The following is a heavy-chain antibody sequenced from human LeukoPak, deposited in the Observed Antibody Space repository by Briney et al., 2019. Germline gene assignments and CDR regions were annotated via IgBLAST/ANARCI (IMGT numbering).Heavy chain of an antibody. V-gene: IGHV3-30*18. CDR3: AKQGDNSGLDY. D-gene: IGHD5-24*01. CDR1: GFTFSTWG. Sequence: GGSLRLSCAASGFTFSTWGMHWVRQAPGKGLEWVAGISFDGSREHYPDSEKGRFTIPRDNSKNTLYLQMNSLRAEDTAVYYCAKQGDNSGLDYWGQGTLVTVSS. J-gene: IGHJ4*02. CDR2: ISFDGSRE.